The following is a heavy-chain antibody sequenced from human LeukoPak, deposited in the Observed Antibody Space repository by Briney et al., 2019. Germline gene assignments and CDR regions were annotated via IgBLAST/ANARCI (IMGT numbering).Heavy chain of an antibody. CDR1: GFTFSSYA. CDR2: ISYDGSNK. CDR3: APPWVDTATGPFDY. Sequence: GGSLRLSCAASGFTFSSYAMHWVRQAPGKGLEWVAVISYDGSNKYYADSVKGRFTTSRDNSKNTLYLQMNSLRAEDTAVYYCAPPWVDTATGPFDYWGQGTLVTVSS. J-gene: IGHJ4*02. D-gene: IGHD5-18*01. V-gene: IGHV3-30-3*01.